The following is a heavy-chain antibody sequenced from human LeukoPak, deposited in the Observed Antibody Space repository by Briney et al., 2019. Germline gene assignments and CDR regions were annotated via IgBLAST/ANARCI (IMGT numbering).Heavy chain of an antibody. CDR3: VSFYETY. CDR1: GFTFSSYW. J-gene: IGHJ4*02. D-gene: IGHD2-2*01. V-gene: IGHV3-74*01. CDR2: INSDGSIT. Sequence: GGSLRLSCAASGFTFSSYWMHWVRQVPGKGPVWVSQINSDGSITSYADSVKGRFTISRDNAKNTLYLQMNSLRAEDTAVYYCVSFYETYWGRGTLVTVSS.